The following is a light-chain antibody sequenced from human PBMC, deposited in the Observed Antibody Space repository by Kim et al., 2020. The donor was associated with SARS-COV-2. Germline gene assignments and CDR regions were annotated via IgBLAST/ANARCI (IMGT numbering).Light chain of an antibody. CDR2: GAS. CDR1: QSVSSSY. CDR3: QHYASSSYT. Sequence: EIVLTQSPGTLSLSPGERATLSCRASQSVSSSYLAWYQQKPGLAPRLLIFGASTRATGIPHRFSGSGSGTDFTLTISRLEPEDFAVYFCQHYASSSYTFGQGTKLEI. V-gene: IGKV3-20*01. J-gene: IGKJ2*01.